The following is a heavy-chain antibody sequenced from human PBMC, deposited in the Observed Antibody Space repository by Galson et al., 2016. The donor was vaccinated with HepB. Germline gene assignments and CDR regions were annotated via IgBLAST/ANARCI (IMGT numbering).Heavy chain of an antibody. CDR2: IKQDGSEK. V-gene: IGHV3-7*05. Sequence: MNWVRQAPGKGLEWVANIKQDGSEKYYVDSVKGRFTISRDNAKNSLYLQMNSLRAEDTAVYYCARPPTGDFWSGFYTYWGQGTLVTVSS. J-gene: IGHJ4*02. CDR3: ARPPTGDFWSGFYTY. D-gene: IGHD3-3*01.